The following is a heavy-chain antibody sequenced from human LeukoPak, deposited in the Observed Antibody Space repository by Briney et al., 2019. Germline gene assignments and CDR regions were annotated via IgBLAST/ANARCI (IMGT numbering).Heavy chain of an antibody. CDR2: ISAYNGNT. CDR1: GYTFTSYG. CDR3: ARDWGSTYSSGWPLLDY. J-gene: IGHJ4*02. D-gene: IGHD6-19*01. V-gene: IGHV1-18*01. Sequence: ASVKVSCKASGYTFTSYGISWVRQAPGQGLEWMGWISAYNGNTNYAQKLQGRVTMTTDTSTSTAYMELRSLRSDDTAVYYCARDWGSTYSSGWPLLDYWGQGTLVTVSS.